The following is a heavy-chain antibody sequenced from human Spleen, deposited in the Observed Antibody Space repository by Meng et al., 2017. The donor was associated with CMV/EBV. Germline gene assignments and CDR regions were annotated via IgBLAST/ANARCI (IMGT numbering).Heavy chain of an antibody. CDR3: AKDTYPNSGSYPDY. D-gene: IGHD1-26*01. CDR2: INWDGGST. J-gene: IGHJ4*02. CDR1: GFTFSSYW. V-gene: IGHV3-43D*03. Sequence: GESLKISCAASGFTFSSYWMHWVRQAPGKGLVWVSLINWDGGSTYYADSVKGRFTISRDNSKNSLYLQMHSLKPEDTALYYCAKDTYPNSGSYPDYWGQGTLVTVSS.